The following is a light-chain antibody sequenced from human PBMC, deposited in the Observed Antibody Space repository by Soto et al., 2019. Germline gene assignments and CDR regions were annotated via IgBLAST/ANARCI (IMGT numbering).Light chain of an antibody. CDR3: QQYGSSPHT. CDR1: QSVSSSY. CDR2: GAS. V-gene: IGKV3-20*01. Sequence: EIVLTQSPGTLSLSPGERATLSCRASQSVSSSYLAWYQHKPGQAPRLLIYGASSRATGIPDRFSGSGYGTDFTLTISRLEPEDFAVYSCQQYGSSPHTFGQGTRLEMK. J-gene: IGKJ2*01.